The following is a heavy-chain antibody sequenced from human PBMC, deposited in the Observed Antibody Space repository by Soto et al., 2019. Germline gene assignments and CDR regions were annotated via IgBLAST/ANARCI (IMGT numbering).Heavy chain of an antibody. Sequence: GPTLVNPTETLTLTCTVSGFSLSNARMGVSWIRQPPGKALEWLAHIFSNDEKSYSTSLKSRLTISKDISKSQVVLTMTNMEPVDTATYYCARITGYNTPFFDYWGLGTLLTVSS. D-gene: IGHD5-12*01. CDR2: IFSNDEK. CDR1: GFSLSNARMG. J-gene: IGHJ4*02. CDR3: ARITGYNTPFFDY. V-gene: IGHV2-26*01.